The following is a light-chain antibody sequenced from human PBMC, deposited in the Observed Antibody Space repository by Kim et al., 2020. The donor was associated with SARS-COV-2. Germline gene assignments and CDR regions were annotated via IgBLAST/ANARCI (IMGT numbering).Light chain of an antibody. CDR2: GAS. CDR1: QSVSSN. Sequence: SVSPGERAPLSGRASQSVSSNLAWYQQKPGQAPRLLSYGASTRATGVPARFSGSGSGTEFTLTISSLQSEDFAVYYCQQYNNWPLTFGGGTKLEI. CDR3: QQYNNWPLT. J-gene: IGKJ4*01. V-gene: IGKV3-15*01.